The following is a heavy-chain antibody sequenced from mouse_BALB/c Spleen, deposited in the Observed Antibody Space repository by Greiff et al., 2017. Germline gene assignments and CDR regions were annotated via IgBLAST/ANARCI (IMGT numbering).Heavy chain of an antibody. J-gene: IGHJ2*01. D-gene: IGHD2-1*01. CDR2: IRNKANGYTT. CDR3: ARAPYGNYYFDY. V-gene: IGHV7-3*02. Sequence: EVMLVESGGGLVQPGGSLRLSCATSGFTFTDYYMSWVRQPPGKALEWLGFIRNKANGYTTEYSASVKGRFTISRDNSQSILYLQMNTLRAEDSATYYCARAPYGNYYFDYWGQGTTLTVSS. CDR1: GFTFTDYY.